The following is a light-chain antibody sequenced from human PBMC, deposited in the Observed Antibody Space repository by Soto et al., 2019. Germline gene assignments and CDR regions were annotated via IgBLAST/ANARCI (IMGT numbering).Light chain of an antibody. CDR3: YSYSTSSTPLV. J-gene: IGLJ2*01. V-gene: IGLV2-14*03. Sequence: QSALTQPASVSGSPGQSITISCTGTSSDVGHYDYVSWYQHHPGKAPRLMIYDVNNRPSGVSNRFSGSKSGYTASLTISGRKAEDEDDDYCYSYSTSSTPLVFGGGTKLTVL. CDR2: DVN. CDR1: SSDVGHYDY.